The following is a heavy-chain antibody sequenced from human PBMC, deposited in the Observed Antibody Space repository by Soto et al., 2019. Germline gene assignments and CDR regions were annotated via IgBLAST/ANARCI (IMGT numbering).Heavy chain of an antibody. CDR2: ISYDGSNK. Sequence: VGSLRLSCAASGFTFSSYAMHWVRQAPGKGLEWVAVISYDGSNKYYADSVKGRFTISRDNSKNTLYLQMNSLRAEDTAVYYCARGGTAMVPYYYYGMDVWGQGTTVTVSS. V-gene: IGHV3-30-3*01. CDR1: GFTFSSYA. D-gene: IGHD5-18*01. J-gene: IGHJ6*02. CDR3: ARGGTAMVPYYYYGMDV.